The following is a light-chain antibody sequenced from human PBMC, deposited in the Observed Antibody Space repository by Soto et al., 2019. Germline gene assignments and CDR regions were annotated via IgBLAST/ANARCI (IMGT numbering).Light chain of an antibody. Sequence: EIMMTQSPGTLSVSPGEGATLSCGASQSVSNNLAWYHQKPGQAPRPLIYGASTRATGVPARFSGSGSGTEFTLTISSLQSEDSAIYYCQQYSSWPFTFGPGTKVAIE. CDR1: QSVSNN. CDR2: GAS. V-gene: IGKV3-15*01. J-gene: IGKJ3*01. CDR3: QQYSSWPFT.